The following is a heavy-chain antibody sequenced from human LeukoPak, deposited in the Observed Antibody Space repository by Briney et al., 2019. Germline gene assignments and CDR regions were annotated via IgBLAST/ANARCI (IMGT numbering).Heavy chain of an antibody. J-gene: IGHJ3*02. CDR2: IYTSGST. Sequence: PSETLSLTCTVSGGSISSYYWSWIPQPPGKGLEWIGRIYTSGSTSYNPSLKSRVTMSVDTSKNQFSLKLSSVTAADTAVYYCARETANGYDAFDIWGQGTMVTVSS. CDR3: ARETANGYDAFDI. CDR1: GGSISSYY. V-gene: IGHV4-4*07. D-gene: IGHD6-25*01.